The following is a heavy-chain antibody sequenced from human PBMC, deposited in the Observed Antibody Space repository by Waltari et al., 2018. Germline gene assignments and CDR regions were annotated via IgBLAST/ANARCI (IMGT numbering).Heavy chain of an antibody. CDR1: DGSINSFT. D-gene: IGHD1-26*01. Sequence: QVQPLESGPGLVKPSETLSLTGFVGDGSINSFTWAWMRQPPGEGLEWIGSLHYTGDTMYNASLKSRVTISLDRSKRHLSLKLQSVTAADTALYYCGSSGNLGLIDFWGQGTLVAVSS. CDR2: LHYTGDT. CDR3: GSSGNLGLIDF. J-gene: IGHJ4*02. V-gene: IGHV4-59*01.